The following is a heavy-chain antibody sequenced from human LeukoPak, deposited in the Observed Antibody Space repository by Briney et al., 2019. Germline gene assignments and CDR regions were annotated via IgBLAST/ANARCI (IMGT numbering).Heavy chain of an antibody. CDR1: GGSISSGGYS. CDR2: IYYSGST. Sequence: PSQTLSLTCTVSGGSISSGGYSWGWIRQPPGKGLEWIGSIYYSGSTYYNPSLKSRVTISVDTSKNQFSLKLSSVTAADTAVYYCAGLALDNGSFLWLWTREWGQGTLVTVSS. D-gene: IGHD3-22*01. V-gene: IGHV4-39*01. CDR3: AGLALDNGSFLWLWTRE. J-gene: IGHJ4*02.